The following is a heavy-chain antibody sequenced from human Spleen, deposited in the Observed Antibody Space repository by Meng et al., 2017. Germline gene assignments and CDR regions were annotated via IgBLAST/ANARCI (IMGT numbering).Heavy chain of an antibody. CDR2: ISSSGRTI. V-gene: IGHV3-48*03. CDR3: ARVGPGWELLDY. J-gene: IGHJ4*02. CDR1: AFTFSSYE. Sequence: SRKISGAASAFTFSSYEMNWVRQAPGKGLEWVSYISSSGRTIYYADSVKGRFTISRDNAKNSLYLQMNSLRAEDTAVYYCARVGPGWELLDYWGQGTLVTVSS. D-gene: IGHD1-26*01.